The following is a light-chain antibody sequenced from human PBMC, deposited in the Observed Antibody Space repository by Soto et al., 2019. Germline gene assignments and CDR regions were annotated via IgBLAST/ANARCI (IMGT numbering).Light chain of an antibody. CDR1: SSDVGGYNY. V-gene: IGLV2-11*01. CDR3: CSYAGTDTFV. J-gene: IGLJ7*01. Sequence: QSALTQPRSVSGSPGQSVAISCAGTSSDVGGYNYVSWYQHHPGKAPRLMIYDVTKRPSGVPHHFSGSKSGNTAYLTISGLQAEDEADYYCCSYAGTDTFVFGTGTQLTVL. CDR2: DVT.